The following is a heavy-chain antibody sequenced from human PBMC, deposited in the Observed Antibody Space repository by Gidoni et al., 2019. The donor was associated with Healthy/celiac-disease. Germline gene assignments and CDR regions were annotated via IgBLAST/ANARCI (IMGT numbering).Heavy chain of an antibody. V-gene: IGHV4-34*01. CDR3: ARGLPHKTGTTRAKGSDAFDI. J-gene: IGHJ3*02. D-gene: IGHD1-7*01. Sequence: QVQLQPWGAGLFKPSGTISLTCALYGGSFSGYYWRWIRQPPGKGLEWMGEINHSGSPNDNPSLKSRVTISVDTYKNQFSLKLSSVTAAETAVYYGARGLPHKTGTTRAKGSDAFDIWGQGTMVTVSS. CDR1: GGSFSGYY. CDR2: INHSGSP.